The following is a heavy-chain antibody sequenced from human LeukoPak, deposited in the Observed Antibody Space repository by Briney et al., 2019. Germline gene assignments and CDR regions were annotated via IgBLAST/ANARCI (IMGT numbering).Heavy chain of an antibody. CDR2: IFYKRNT. Sequence: SETLSLTCSVSGYDSISTYYWNWIRQPPGKGLEWIGQIFYKRNTNYNPSLESRVTMSVDTSKNEFSLKLKSVTAADTAVYYCARQGQRRNPWYYFDYWGQGALVTVSS. CDR1: GYDSISTYY. D-gene: IGHD1-1*01. V-gene: IGHV4-59*01. J-gene: IGHJ4*02. CDR3: ARQGQRRNPWYYFDY.